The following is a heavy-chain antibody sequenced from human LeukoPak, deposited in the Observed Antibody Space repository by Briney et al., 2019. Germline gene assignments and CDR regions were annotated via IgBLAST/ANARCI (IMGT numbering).Heavy chain of an antibody. J-gene: IGHJ4*02. CDR3: ARVGCSSTSCYFDY. CDR1: GFTFRSYS. V-gene: IGHV3-13*04. D-gene: IGHD2-2*01. Sequence: GGSLRLSCAASGFTFRSYSMHWVRQATGKGLEWVSTIGTAGDTYYPGSVKGRFTISRENAKNSLYLQMNSLRAGDTAVYYCARVGCSSTSCYFDYWGQGTLVTVSS. CDR2: IGTAGDT.